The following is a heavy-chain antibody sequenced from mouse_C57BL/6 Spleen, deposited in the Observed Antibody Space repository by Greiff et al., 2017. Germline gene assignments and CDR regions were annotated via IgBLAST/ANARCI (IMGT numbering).Heavy chain of an antibody. CDR3: ARDNTVVAENAMDY. V-gene: IGHV1-64*01. D-gene: IGHD1-1*01. J-gene: IGHJ4*01. Sequence: QVQLQQPGAELVKPGASVKLSCKASGYTFTSYWMHWVKQRPGQGLEWIGMIHPNSGSTNYNEKFKSKATLTVDKSSSTAYMQLSSLASEDSAVYYCARDNTVVAENAMDYWGQGTSGTVSS. CDR1: GYTFTSYW. CDR2: IHPNSGST.